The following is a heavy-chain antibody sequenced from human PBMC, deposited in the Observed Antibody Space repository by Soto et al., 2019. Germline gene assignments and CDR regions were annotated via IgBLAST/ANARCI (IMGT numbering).Heavy chain of an antibody. J-gene: IGHJ6*02. V-gene: IGHV4-34*02. CDR1: GGSFSGYY. Sequence: QVQLQQWGAGLLKPSETLSLTCAVYGGSFSGYYWTWIRQAPGKGLEWIGEINHCGGTNYNSSLKSRATISVDTSKNQFSLILYSVTAADTAVYYCARDRQYYQFWSGCQNEGPCAMDVWGQGTTVTVSS. D-gene: IGHD3-3*02. CDR3: ARDRQYYQFWSGCQNEGPCAMDV. CDR2: INHCGGT.